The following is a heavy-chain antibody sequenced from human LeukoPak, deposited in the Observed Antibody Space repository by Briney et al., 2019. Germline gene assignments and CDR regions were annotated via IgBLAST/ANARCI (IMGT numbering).Heavy chain of an antibody. CDR3: ARHNLVVVPAAQYYYHYMDV. Sequence: GESLKISCKGSGYSFTSYWIGWVRQMPGKGLEWMGIIYPGDSDTRHSPSFQGQVTISADKSISTAYLQWSSLKASDTAMYYCARHNLVVVPAAQYYYHYMDVWGKGTTVTVSS. D-gene: IGHD2-2*01. CDR1: GYSFTSYW. CDR2: IYPGDSDT. V-gene: IGHV5-51*01. J-gene: IGHJ6*03.